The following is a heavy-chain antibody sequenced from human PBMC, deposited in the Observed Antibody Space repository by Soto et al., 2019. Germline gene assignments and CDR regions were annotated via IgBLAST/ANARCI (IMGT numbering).Heavy chain of an antibody. CDR2: ISGRGGST. D-gene: IGHD6-13*01. CDR3: AKDRNRVRVAAAGLFDY. Sequence: EVQLLESGGGLVQPGGSLRLSCAASGFTFSSYAMSWVRQAPGKGLEWVSAISGRGGSTYYADSVKGRFTISRDNSKNTLYLQMNSLRAEDTAVYYCAKDRNRVRVAAAGLFDYWGQGTLVTVSS. J-gene: IGHJ4*02. CDR1: GFTFSSYA. V-gene: IGHV3-23*01.